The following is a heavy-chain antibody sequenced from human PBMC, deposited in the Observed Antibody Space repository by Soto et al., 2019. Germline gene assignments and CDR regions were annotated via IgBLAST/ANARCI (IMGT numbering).Heavy chain of an antibody. CDR1: GYTLTGYY. D-gene: IGHD3-3*01. Sequence: ASMKVSFKGSGYTLTGYYIHWGRQAPGQGLEWMGWINPNSGGTNYAQKFQGRVTMTRDTSISTAYMELSRLRSDDTAVYYCGVGIDFWSAILMDIWGQGTTVTVSS. CDR2: INPNSGGT. J-gene: IGHJ6*02. V-gene: IGHV1-2*02. CDR3: GVGIDFWSAILMDI.